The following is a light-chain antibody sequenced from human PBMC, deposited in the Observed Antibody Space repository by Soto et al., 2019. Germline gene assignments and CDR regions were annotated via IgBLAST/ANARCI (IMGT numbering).Light chain of an antibody. Sequence: EIVLTQSPGTLSVSPGEVATLSCRARQSVRSNNLAWYQQKPGQAPRLLIYGASNRLTGIPDRFSGSGSGTDFTLTINRLEPADFALYYCRQYGGSPGTFGQGTKVDIK. J-gene: IGKJ1*01. CDR3: RQYGGSPGT. CDR1: QSVRSNN. V-gene: IGKV3-20*01. CDR2: GAS.